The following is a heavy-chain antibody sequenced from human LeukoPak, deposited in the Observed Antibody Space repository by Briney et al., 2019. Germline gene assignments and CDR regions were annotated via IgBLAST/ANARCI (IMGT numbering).Heavy chain of an antibody. D-gene: IGHD3-9*01. V-gene: IGHV3-21*01. CDR3: ARDATQYLRYGYFDS. CDR2: INNVASHI. Sequence: SGGSLRLSCAASGFTFSDSAMNWVRQAPGKGLEWVSSINNVASHIYYADSVRGRFTISRDNAKNLVSLQMNNLRAEDTAVYYCARDATQYLRYGYFDSWGQGILVTVSS. J-gene: IGHJ4*02. CDR1: GFTFSDSA.